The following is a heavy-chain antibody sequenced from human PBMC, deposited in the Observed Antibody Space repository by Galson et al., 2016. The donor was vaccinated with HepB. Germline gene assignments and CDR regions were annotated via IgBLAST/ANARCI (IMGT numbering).Heavy chain of an antibody. CDR3: AKDRNYDLWSGYYIRLGD. Sequence: SLRLSCAASGFTFSSHVMSWVRQAPGKGLEWVSGIGGSGGRTYYADSVKGRFTISRDNSKSTLYLQMNGLRAEDTAVYYCAKDRNYDLWSGYYIRLGDWGQGTLVTVSS. CDR2: IGGSGGRT. V-gene: IGHV3-23*01. D-gene: IGHD3-3*01. CDR1: GFTFSSHV. J-gene: IGHJ4*02.